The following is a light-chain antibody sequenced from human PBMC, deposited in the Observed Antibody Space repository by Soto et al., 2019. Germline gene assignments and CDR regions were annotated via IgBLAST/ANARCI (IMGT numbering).Light chain of an antibody. CDR2: DAS. Sequence: EIVLTQSRATQSLSPGERATLSCGASQSVSNSYLAWYQQKPGLAPRLLIYDASSRATGIPDRFSGSGSGTDFTLTISRLEPEDFAVYYCQQYGSSPPYTFGQGTKLEIK. CDR3: QQYGSSPPYT. J-gene: IGKJ2*01. V-gene: IGKV3D-20*01. CDR1: QSVSNSY.